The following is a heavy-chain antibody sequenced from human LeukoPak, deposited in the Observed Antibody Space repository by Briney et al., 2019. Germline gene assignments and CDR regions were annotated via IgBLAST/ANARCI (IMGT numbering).Heavy chain of an antibody. CDR1: GITASNFY. J-gene: IGHJ4*02. CDR2: ISNNDVT. V-gene: IGHV3-53*01. Sequence: GGSLRLSCAASGITASNFYMMWVRQAPGKGLEWVSYISNNDVTKYADSVKGRFTISRDNAKNTLYLQMNSLRAEDTAVYYCARGGPRRGAYFDYWGQGTLVTVSS. CDR3: ARGGPRRGAYFDY.